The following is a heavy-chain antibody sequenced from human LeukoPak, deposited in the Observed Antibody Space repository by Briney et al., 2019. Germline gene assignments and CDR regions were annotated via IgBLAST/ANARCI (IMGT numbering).Heavy chain of an antibody. D-gene: IGHD1-7*01. V-gene: IGHV4-4*07. CDR1: GGSISSYY. Sequence: SETLSLTCTVSGGSISSYYWSWIRQPAGKGLEWIGRIYTSGSTNYNPSLKSRVTMSVDTSKNQFSLKLSSVTAADTTVYYCALTGTTGRHYYYYGMTSGAKGPRSPSP. J-gene: IGHJ6*02. CDR3: ALTGTTGRHYYYYGMTS. CDR2: IYTSGST.